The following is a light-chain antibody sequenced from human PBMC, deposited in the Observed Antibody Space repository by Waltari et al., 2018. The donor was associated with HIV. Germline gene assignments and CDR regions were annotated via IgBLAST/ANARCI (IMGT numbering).Light chain of an antibody. CDR2: AVS. V-gene: IGLV2-14*01. CDR1: SSDVGVYDY. Sequence: QSALTQPASVSGSPGQSITISCTGTSSDVGVYDYVSWYQHHPGNAPHLMIFAVSYRHSGVASRCSGSRSGNTASLTISGLRAEDEADYYCSSYTTSSTLVVFGGGTRLTVL. J-gene: IGLJ3*02. CDR3: SSYTTSSTLVV.